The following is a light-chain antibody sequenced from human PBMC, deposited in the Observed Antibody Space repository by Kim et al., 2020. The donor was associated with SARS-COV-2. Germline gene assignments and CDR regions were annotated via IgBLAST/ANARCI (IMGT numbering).Light chain of an antibody. CDR3: QQYYTYPFT. V-gene: IGKV1-8*01. Sequence: GDRVTITCRASQDTTNYLAWYQQKPGKAPKLLISSASTLQSGVPSRFSGSGSGTEFNLTISCLQSEDFATYYCQQYYTYPFTFGPGTKVDIK. CDR1: QDTTNY. CDR2: SAS. J-gene: IGKJ3*01.